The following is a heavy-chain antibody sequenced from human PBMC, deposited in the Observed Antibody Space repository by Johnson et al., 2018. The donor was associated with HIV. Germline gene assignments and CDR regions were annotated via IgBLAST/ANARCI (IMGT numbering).Heavy chain of an antibody. V-gene: IGHV3-66*01. CDR2: IYSGGST. D-gene: IGHD3-9*01. Sequence: VQLVESGGGLVQPGGSLRVSCAASGFTVSSNYMSWVRQAPGKGLEWVSVIYSGGSTGYADSGKGRFTISRDNAKNSLYLQMNSLRAEETALYYCARTTRYFDCDAFDIWGRGTMVTVSS. CDR3: ARTTRYFDCDAFDI. CDR1: GFTVSSNY. J-gene: IGHJ3*02.